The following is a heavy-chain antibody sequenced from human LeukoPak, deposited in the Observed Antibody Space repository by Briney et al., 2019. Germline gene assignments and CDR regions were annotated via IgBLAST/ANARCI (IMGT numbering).Heavy chain of an antibody. J-gene: IGHJ4*02. D-gene: IGHD3-16*01. CDR1: GVSISTRNYY. Sequence: SETLSLTCTVSGVSISTRNYYWGWIRQPPGKGLEWIGNIFYSGSTYYNPSLKSRVTISVDTSKNQFSLKLSSVTAADTAVYYCARFSAPLRFRIDYWGQGTLVTVSS. V-gene: IGHV4-39*07. CDR2: IFYSGST. CDR3: ARFSAPLRFRIDY.